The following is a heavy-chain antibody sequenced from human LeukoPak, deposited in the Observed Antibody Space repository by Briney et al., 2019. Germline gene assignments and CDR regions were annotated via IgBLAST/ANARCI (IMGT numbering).Heavy chain of an antibody. Sequence: ASVKVSCKASGYTFTSYGISWVRQAPGQGLEWMGRITTYNGYTNYAQKLQGRVTMTTDTSTSTAYMELRSLRSDDTAVYYCARDYYGSGSYLDYWAREPWSPSPQ. CDR1: GYTFTSYG. J-gene: IGHJ4*02. CDR2: ITTYNGYT. V-gene: IGHV1-18*01. CDR3: ARDYYGSGSYLDY. D-gene: IGHD3-10*01.